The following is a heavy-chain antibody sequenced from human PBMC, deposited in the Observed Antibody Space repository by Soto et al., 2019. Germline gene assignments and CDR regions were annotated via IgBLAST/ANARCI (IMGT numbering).Heavy chain of an antibody. J-gene: IGHJ6*04. V-gene: IGHV3-53*01. CDR3: ASDPPATRHGMDV. Sequence: PGGSLRLSCAASGFTVSSNYMSWVRQAPGKGREWVSVIYSGGSTYYADSVRGRFTISRDNSKNTLYLQMKSLRAEATAVYYCASDPPATRHGMDVWGKGTTVTASS. CDR2: IYSGGST. CDR1: GFTVSSNY.